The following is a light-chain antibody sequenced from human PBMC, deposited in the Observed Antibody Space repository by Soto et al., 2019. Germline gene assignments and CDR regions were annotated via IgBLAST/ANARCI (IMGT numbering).Light chain of an antibody. CDR1: SSDVGGYNY. V-gene: IGLV2-8*01. CDR3: SSYAGSNNYV. CDR2: EVC. Sequence: HSVLTRPPSASGPPGQSGTISCTGTSSDVGGYNYVSWYQQHPGKAPKLMIYEVCKRPSWVPDRFSGSKSGNTASLTVSGLQGEDEADYYCSSYAGSNNYVFGTGTKVTVL. J-gene: IGLJ1*01.